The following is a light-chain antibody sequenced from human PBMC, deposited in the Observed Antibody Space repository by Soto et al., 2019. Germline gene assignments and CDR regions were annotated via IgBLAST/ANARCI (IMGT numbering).Light chain of an antibody. J-gene: IGKJ1*01. CDR1: QSVSNF. V-gene: IGKV3-11*01. CDR2: DAS. CDR3: QQRSNWPWT. Sequence: EIVLTQSPATLSLSPGERATLSCRASQSVSNFLAWYQQKPGQAPRLLISDASNRATGIPGRFSGSGSGTDFSLTISSQEPEDFAVYYCQQRSNWPWTFGQGTKVEIK.